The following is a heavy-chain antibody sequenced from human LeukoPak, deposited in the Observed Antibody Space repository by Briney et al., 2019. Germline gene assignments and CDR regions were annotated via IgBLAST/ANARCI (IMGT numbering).Heavy chain of an antibody. CDR1: GFTFSSYS. J-gene: IGHJ4*02. CDR3: AKALEVTAIFDY. V-gene: IGHV3-23*01. D-gene: IGHD2-21*02. Sequence: GGSLRLSCAASGFTFSSYSMSWVRQAPGKGLEWVAAISGSGGSTYYADSVKGRFTNSRDNSKNTLYLQMNSLRAEDTAVYYCAKALEVTAIFDYWGQGTLVTVSS. CDR2: ISGSGGST.